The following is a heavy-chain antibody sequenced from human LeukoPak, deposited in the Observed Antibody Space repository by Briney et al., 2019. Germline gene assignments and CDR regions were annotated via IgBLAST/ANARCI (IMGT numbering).Heavy chain of an antibody. CDR3: ARVPYSSGWNELDY. Sequence: SETLSLTCAVSGYSISSGYYWGWIRQPPGKGLEWIGSLYHSGSTYYNPSLKSRVTILVDKSKNQVSLKLNSVTAADTAVYYCARVPYSSGWNELDYWGQGTLVTVSS. J-gene: IGHJ4*02. D-gene: IGHD6-19*01. CDR2: LYHSGST. CDR1: GYSISSGYY. V-gene: IGHV4-38-2*01.